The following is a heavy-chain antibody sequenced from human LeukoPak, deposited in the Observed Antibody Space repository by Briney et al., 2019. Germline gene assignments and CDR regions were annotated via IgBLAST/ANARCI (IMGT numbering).Heavy chain of an antibody. CDR2: IYYSGKT. D-gene: IGHD6-19*01. Sequence: SETLSLTCTVSGASIADTSYYWGWLRQSPGKGLEWIGRIYYSGKTYYNPSLTSRVTISVDTSKNQISLALTSVPAADPPLYYFPRHKQASSGWFISLDPWGQGTLVIVSS. CDR3: PRHKQASSGWFISLDP. V-gene: IGHV4-39*01. CDR1: GASIADTSYY. J-gene: IGHJ5*02.